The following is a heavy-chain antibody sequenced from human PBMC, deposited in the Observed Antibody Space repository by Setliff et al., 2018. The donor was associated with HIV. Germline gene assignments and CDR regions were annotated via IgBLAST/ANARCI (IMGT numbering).Heavy chain of an antibody. J-gene: IGHJ4*02. CDR1: GFTFTTYW. V-gene: IGHV3-74*01. Sequence: GGSLRLSCAASGFTFTTYWMHWVRQVPGKGLVWVSRINSDGSSTSYADSVKGRFTISRDNAKNTLYLQMNSLRAEDTAVYYCARGKIVVVPAAMRPFDYWGQGTLVTVSS. D-gene: IGHD2-2*01. CDR2: INSDGSST. CDR3: ARGKIVVVPAAMRPFDY.